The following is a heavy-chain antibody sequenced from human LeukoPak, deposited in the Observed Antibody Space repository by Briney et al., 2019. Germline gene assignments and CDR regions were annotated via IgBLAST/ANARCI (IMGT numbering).Heavy chain of an antibody. CDR1: GGSVSSGSYY. Sequence: PSETLSLTCTVSGGSVSSGSYYWSWIRQPPGKGLEWIGYIYYSGSTNYNPSLKSRVTISVDTSKNQFSLKLSSVTAADTAVYYCARDRPTLLRAAGYYYYYGMDVWGQGTTVTVSS. D-gene: IGHD2-15*01. CDR2: IYYSGST. J-gene: IGHJ6*02. CDR3: ARDRPTLLRAAGYYYYYGMDV. V-gene: IGHV4-61*01.